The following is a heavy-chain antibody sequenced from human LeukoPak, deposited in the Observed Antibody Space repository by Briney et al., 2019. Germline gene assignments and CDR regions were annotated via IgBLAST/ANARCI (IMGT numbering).Heavy chain of an antibody. CDR3: AQGRNFWSGPSGGVFDY. J-gene: IGHJ4*02. V-gene: IGHV3-23*01. CDR1: GFTFSSYA. Sequence: GGSLRLSCAASGFTFSSYAMSWVRQAPGKGLEWVSAISGSGGSTYYADSVKGRFTISRDNSKNTLYLQMNSLRAEDTAVYYCAQGRNFWSGPSGGVFDYWGQGTLVTVSS. CDR2: ISGSGGST. D-gene: IGHD3-3*01.